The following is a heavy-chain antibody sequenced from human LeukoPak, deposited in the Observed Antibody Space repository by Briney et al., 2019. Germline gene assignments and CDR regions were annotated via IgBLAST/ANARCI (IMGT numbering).Heavy chain of an antibody. J-gene: IGHJ3*02. Sequence: PGGSLRLSCVVSGFTFRSYAMSWVRQAPGKGLEWVSAVSGSGVSTFYADSVKGRFTISRDNAKNSLYLQMNSLRAEDTALYYCARDSYDSDSSGIFGAFDIWGQGTMVTVSS. V-gene: IGHV3-23*01. CDR3: ARDSYDSDSSGIFGAFDI. D-gene: IGHD3-22*01. CDR2: VSGSGVST. CDR1: GFTFRSYA.